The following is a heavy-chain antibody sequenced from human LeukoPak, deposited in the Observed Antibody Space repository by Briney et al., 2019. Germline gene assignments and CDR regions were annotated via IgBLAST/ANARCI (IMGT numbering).Heavy chain of an antibody. Sequence: ASVKVSCKASGYTFTSYDINWVRQATGQGLEWMGWMNPNSGNTGYAQKFQGRVTITRNTSISTAYMELSSLRSEDTAVYYCARGASSSSPGLFDYWGQGTLVTVSS. J-gene: IGHJ4*02. D-gene: IGHD6-13*01. CDR1: GYTFTSYD. CDR2: MNPNSGNT. CDR3: ARGASSSSPGLFDY. V-gene: IGHV1-8*03.